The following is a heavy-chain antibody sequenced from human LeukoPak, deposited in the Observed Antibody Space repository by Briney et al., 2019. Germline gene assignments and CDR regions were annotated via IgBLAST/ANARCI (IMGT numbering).Heavy chain of an antibody. CDR2: ISGSGSST. CDR1: GYTFSSHG. CDR3: ARLTMILVGAFDY. V-gene: IGHV3-23*01. D-gene: IGHD3-22*01. J-gene: IGHJ4*02. Sequence: PGGSLRLSCVASGYTFSSHGLSWVRQAPGKGLEWVSTISGSGSSTYYADSVKGRFTISSENSKDPLYLQMTSLRAEDTALYYCARLTMILVGAFDYWGQGILVTVSS.